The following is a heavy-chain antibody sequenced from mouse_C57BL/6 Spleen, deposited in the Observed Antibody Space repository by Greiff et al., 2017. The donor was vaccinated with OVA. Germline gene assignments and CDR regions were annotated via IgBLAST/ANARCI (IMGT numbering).Heavy chain of an antibody. J-gene: IGHJ4*01. CDR2: ISYDGSN. Sequence: EVKLMESGPGLVKPSQSLSLTCSVTGYSITSGYYWNWIRQFPGNKLEWMGYISYDGSNNYNPSLKNRISITRDTSKNQFFLKLNSVTTEDTATYYCARVDDAMDYWGQGTSVTVSS. CDR3: ARVDDAMDY. V-gene: IGHV3-6*01. CDR1: GYSITSGYY.